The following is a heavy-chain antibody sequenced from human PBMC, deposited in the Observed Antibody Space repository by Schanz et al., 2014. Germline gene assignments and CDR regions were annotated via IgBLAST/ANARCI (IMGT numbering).Heavy chain of an antibody. V-gene: IGHV1-18*01. J-gene: IGHJ3*02. CDR3: ARVHIATYNYNSPGAFDI. CDR2: INAHTGNT. D-gene: IGHD1-20*01. CDR1: GYIFGSHG. Sequence: QLMQSGSEVRKPGASVKVPCKASGYIFGSHGMTWVRQAPGQGPELMGWINAHTGNTQYAQKFQGRVNMTRDTVTTTVHLELTRLRTDDTAIYYCARVHIATYNYNSPGAFDIWGQGTRVTVSS.